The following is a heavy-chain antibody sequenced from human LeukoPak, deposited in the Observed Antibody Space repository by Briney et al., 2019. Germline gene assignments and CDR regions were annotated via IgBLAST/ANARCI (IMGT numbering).Heavy chain of an antibody. J-gene: IGHJ4*02. Sequence: GGSLRLSCAASGFTFSNYWMSWVRQAPGKGLEWVANIKQDGSEKYYVDSVKGRFTISRDNAKNSLYLQMNSLRAEDTAVYYCARSTANSGSYLAFFDYWGQGTLVTVSS. CDR1: GFTFSNYW. CDR3: ARSTANSGSYLAFFDY. V-gene: IGHV3-7*01. CDR2: IKQDGSEK. D-gene: IGHD1-26*01.